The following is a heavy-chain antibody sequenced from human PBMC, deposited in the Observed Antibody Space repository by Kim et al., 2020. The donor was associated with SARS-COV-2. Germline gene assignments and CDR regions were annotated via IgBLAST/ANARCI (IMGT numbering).Heavy chain of an antibody. J-gene: IGHJ4*02. Sequence: YYPSLKVRVTISVDPSKNQFSLKLSSVTAADTAVYYCARNFYGDYGIDYWGQGTLVTVSS. CDR3: ARNFYGDYGIDY. V-gene: IGHV4-34*01. D-gene: IGHD4-17*01.